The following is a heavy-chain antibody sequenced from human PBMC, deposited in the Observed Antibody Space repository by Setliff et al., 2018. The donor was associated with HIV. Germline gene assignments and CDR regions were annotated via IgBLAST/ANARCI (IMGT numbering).Heavy chain of an antibody. D-gene: IGHD6-13*01. J-gene: IGHJ4*02. V-gene: IGHV4-59*11. CDR1: GGSISSLY. CDR2: IYHSGST. Sequence: SETLSLTCTVSGGSISSLYWSWIRQPPGKGLEWIGEIYHSGSTNYNPSLKSRVTISVDKSKNQFSLKLRSVTAADTAVYYCARTLIAAAGTFDYWGQGTLVTVSS. CDR3: ARTLIAAAGTFDY.